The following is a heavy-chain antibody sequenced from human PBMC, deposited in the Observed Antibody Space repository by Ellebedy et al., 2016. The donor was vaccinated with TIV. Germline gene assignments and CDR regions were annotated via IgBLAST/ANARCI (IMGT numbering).Heavy chain of an antibody. V-gene: IGHV3-23*01. CDR3: AKGFYDSDPPFDY. D-gene: IGHD3-22*01. Sequence: PGGSLRLFCAASGFTFSSYAMSWVRQAPGKGLEWVSGISGSGGNTYYADSVKGRFAISRDNSKNTLYLQMDSLRAEDTAVYYCAKGFYDSDPPFDYWGQGTLVTVSS. J-gene: IGHJ4*02. CDR2: ISGSGGNT. CDR1: GFTFSSYA.